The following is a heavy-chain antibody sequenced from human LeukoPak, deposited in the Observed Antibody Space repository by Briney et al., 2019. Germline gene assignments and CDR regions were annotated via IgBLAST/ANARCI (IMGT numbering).Heavy chain of an antibody. V-gene: IGHV3-48*01. CDR2: ISSSSSTI. J-gene: IGHJ4*02. D-gene: IGHD2-2*01. CDR3: ARESDIVVVPAEDYFDY. Sequence: GGSLRLSCAVSGVTVSNTYMTWVRQAPGKGLEWVSYISSSSSTIYYADSVKGRFTISRDNAKNSLYLQMNSLRAEDTAVYYCARESDIVVVPAEDYFDYWGQGTLVTVSS. CDR1: GVTVSNTY.